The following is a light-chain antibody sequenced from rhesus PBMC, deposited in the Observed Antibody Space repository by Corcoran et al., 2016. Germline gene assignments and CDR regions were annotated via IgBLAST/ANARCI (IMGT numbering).Light chain of an antibody. V-gene: IGKV3S9*01. CDR3: QQYSNWPYS. CDR1: QSVSSY. J-gene: IGKJ2*01. Sequence: EIVMTQSPATLSLSPGERATLSCRASQSVSSYVAWYQQKPEQAPRFLIYGASSRATGIPDRFSGSGSGTDFTLPFTSLGPEDFAVYCCQQYSNWPYSFGQGAKVEIK. CDR2: GAS.